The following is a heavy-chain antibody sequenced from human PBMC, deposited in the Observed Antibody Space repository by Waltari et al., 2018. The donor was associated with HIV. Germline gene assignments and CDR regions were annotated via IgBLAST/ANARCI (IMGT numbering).Heavy chain of an antibody. V-gene: IGHV4-39*01. CDR2: IYYSGRT. CDR3: ARPAAAGTVDY. CDR1: GGSISSSSYY. Sequence: QLQLQESGPGLVKPSETLSLTCTVSGGSISSSSYYWGWIRQPPGKGLEWIGSIYYSGRTYYNPSLNSPVTISVDTSKNQFSLKLSSVTAADTAVYYGARPAAAGTVDYWGQGTLVTVSS. J-gene: IGHJ4*02. D-gene: IGHD6-13*01.